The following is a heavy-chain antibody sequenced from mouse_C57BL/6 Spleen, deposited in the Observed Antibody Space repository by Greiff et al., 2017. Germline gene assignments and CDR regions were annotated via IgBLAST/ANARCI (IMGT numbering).Heavy chain of an antibody. J-gene: IGHJ1*03. V-gene: IGHV1-22*01. CDR2: INPNNGGT. CDR3: DGYYPFDV. D-gene: IGHD2-3*01. CDR1: GYTFTDYN. Sequence: VQLQQSGPELVKPGASVQMSCKASGYTFTDYNMHWVKQSHGKSLEWIGYINPNNGGTSYNQKFKGKATLTVNKSSSTAYMELRSLTSEDSADYYCDGYYPFDVWGTGTTVTVSS.